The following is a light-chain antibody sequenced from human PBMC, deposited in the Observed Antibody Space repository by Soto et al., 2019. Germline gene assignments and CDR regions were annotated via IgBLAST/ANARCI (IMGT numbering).Light chain of an antibody. CDR1: SSDVGGYNY. Sequence: QSALTQPASVSGSPGQSITISCTGTSSDVGGYNYVSWYQKHPGKAPKLMIYEVSNRPSGVSNRFSGSKSGNTASLTISGRQAADEADYYCSSYTSSSPYVFGTGTKVTVL. CDR2: EVS. V-gene: IGLV2-14*01. J-gene: IGLJ1*01. CDR3: SSYTSSSPYV.